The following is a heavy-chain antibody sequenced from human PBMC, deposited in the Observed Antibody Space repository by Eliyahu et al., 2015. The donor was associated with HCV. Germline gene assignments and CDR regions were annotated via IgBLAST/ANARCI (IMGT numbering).Heavy chain of an antibody. CDR1: GGSISSSSYY. CDR2: IYYCGRA. D-gene: IGHD3-3*01. J-gene: IGHJ6*02. CDR3: ARPAGHTLRFLEWLSPYYYYYGMDV. V-gene: IGHV4-39*01. Sequence: QLQLQESGPGLVKPSETLSLTCTVSGGSISSSSYYWGWIRQPPGKGLEWIGSIYYCGRAYYNPSLKSRVTISVDTSKNQFSLKLSSVTAADTAVYYCARPAGHTLRFLEWLSPYYYYYGMDVWGQGTTVTVSS.